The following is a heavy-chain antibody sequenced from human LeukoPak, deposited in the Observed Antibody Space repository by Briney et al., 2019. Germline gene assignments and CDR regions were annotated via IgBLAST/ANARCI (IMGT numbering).Heavy chain of an antibody. CDR2: IKQDGSEK. D-gene: IGHD6-6*01. CDR1: GFTLSCFW. Sequence: GGALRLSCAGSGFTLSCFWVGWVRPAPGKGGGGVGKIKQDGSEKYYVDSVKGRFTISRDNAKNSLYLQMNSLRAEDTAVYYCARERRSSSSPYYFDYWGQGTLVTVSS. J-gene: IGHJ4*02. CDR3: ARERRSSSSPYYFDY. V-gene: IGHV3-7*01.